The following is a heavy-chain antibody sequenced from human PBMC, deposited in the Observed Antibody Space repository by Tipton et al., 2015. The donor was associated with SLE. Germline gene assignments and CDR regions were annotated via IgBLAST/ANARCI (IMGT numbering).Heavy chain of an antibody. V-gene: IGHV4-34*01. CDR2: INHSGST. CDR1: GGSFRDYY. J-gene: IGHJ6*02. Sequence: TLSLTCAVYGGSFRDYYWSWIRQAPGKGLEWIGEINHSGSTNSNPSHKSRVTISADTSKNQFSLKLSSVTAADTAVYCCARHYRETTTFHYFHYGMDVWGQGTTVTVFS. CDR3: ARHYRETTTFHYFHYGMDV. D-gene: IGHD4-17*01.